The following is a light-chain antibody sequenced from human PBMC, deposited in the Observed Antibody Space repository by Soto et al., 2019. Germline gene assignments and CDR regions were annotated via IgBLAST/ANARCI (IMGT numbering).Light chain of an antibody. CDR1: QSISSY. Sequence: EIPMTQSPSSLSASAGDIVTITCQTSQSISSYLNWYQQKPGKAPKLLIYAASSLQSGVPSRFSGSGSGTKFTLTIASLQPDDFATYFCQQYNSFSLITFGQGTRLEIK. V-gene: IGKV1-39*01. J-gene: IGKJ5*01. CDR3: QQYNSFSLIT. CDR2: AAS.